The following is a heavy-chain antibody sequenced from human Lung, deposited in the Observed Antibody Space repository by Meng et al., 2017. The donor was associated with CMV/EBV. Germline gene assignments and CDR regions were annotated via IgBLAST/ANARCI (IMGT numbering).Heavy chain of an antibody. D-gene: IGHD3-3*01. CDR2: IYYSGST. CDR1: GGSISSYY. Sequence: SEXLSLTCTVSGGSISSYYWSWIRQPPGKGLEWIGYIYYSGSTNYNPSLKSRVTISVDTSKNQFSLKLSSVTAADTAVYYCARGGYYDFWSGYSYYYYYGMDVWGQGNMVTVSS. V-gene: IGHV4-59*01. CDR3: ARGGYYDFWSGYSYYYYYGMDV. J-gene: IGHJ6*02.